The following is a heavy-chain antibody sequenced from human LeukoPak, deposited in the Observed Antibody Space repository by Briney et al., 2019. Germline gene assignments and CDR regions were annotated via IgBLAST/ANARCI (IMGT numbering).Heavy chain of an antibody. CDR1: GGSISYYY. CDR3: TRDESLSSSAGYYFDY. Sequence: KPSETLSLTCTVSGGSISYYYWSWIRQPAGKGLEWIGRIYTSGSTNYNASLKCRVTMSVDTSKNQFSLKLSSVTAADTAVYFCTRDESLSSSAGYYFDYWGQGTLVTVSS. V-gene: IGHV4-4*07. CDR2: IYTSGST. D-gene: IGHD6-6*01. J-gene: IGHJ4*02.